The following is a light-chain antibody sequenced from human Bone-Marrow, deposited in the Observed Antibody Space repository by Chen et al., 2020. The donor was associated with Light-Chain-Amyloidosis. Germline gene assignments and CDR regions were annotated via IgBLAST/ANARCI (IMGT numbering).Light chain of an antibody. CDR3: QKYNDAPRT. J-gene: IGKJ1*01. Sequence: DIQMTQAPSSLSAAVGDRVTITCRASQDISNYLAWYQQKPGKVPKLLIYVASTLQSGVPSRFSGSRSGTDFTLTISSFQPEDVATYYCQKYNDAPRTVGQGTKVDIK. CDR1: QDISNY. V-gene: IGKV1-27*01. CDR2: VAS.